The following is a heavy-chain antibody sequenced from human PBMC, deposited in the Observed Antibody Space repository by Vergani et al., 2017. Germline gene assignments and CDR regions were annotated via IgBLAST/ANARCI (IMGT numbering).Heavy chain of an antibody. D-gene: IGHD3-9*01. CDR1: GGSFNTYY. J-gene: IGHJ6*02. CDR2: IYSTGST. V-gene: IGHV4-59*13. CDR3: ARVMYRDEASTGYRLEGMDI. Sequence: QVQLEESGPGLVKPSETLSLTFTVSGGSFNTYYWSWIRQSPGKGLEWIGYIYSTGSTNYNPSLNSRVTMSVDTSKHQFSLKFRSVTAADTAVYFCARVMYRDEASTGYRLEGMDIGGQGTTVTISS.